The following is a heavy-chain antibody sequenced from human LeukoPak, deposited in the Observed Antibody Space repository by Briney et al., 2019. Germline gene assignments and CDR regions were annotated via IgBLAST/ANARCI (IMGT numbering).Heavy chain of an antibody. CDR3: AGKNQLLFSAPFDP. V-gene: IGHV3-30-3*01. CDR2: ISYDGSNK. D-gene: IGHD2-2*01. J-gene: IGHJ5*02. CDR1: GFTFSSYA. Sequence: PGGSLRLSCAASGFTFSSYAMHWVRQAPGKGLERVAVISYDGSNKYYADSVKGRFTISRDNSKNTLYLQMNSLRAEDTAVYYCAGKNQLLFSAPFDPWGQGTLVTVSS.